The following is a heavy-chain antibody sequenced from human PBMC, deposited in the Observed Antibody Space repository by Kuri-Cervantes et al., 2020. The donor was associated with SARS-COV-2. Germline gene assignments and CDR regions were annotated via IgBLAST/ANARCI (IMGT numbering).Heavy chain of an antibody. CDR1: GFTFSSYW. V-gene: IGHV3-7*01. CDR2: IKQDGSEK. J-gene: IGHJ4*02. Sequence: GESLKISCAASGFTFSSYWMSWVRQAPGKGLEWVANIKQDGSEKYYVDSVKGRFTISRDNAKNSLYLQMNSLRAEDTAVYYCARGFHCSSTSCYTVQEYYFDYWGQGTLVTVSS. CDR3: ARGFHCSSTSCYTVQEYYFDY. D-gene: IGHD2-2*02.